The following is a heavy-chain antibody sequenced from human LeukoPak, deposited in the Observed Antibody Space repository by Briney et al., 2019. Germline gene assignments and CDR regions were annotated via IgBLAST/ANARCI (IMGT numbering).Heavy chain of an antibody. CDR3: ARGGRITIFGVGRGPYMDV. D-gene: IGHD3-3*01. J-gene: IGHJ6*03. V-gene: IGHV4-34*01. Sequence: SETLSLTCAVYGGSFSGYYWSWIRQPPGKGLEWIGEINHSGSTNYNPSLKSRVTISVDTSKNQFSLKLSSVTAADTAVYYCARGGRITIFGVGRGPYMDVWGKGTTVTVSS. CDR1: GGSFSGYY. CDR2: INHSGST.